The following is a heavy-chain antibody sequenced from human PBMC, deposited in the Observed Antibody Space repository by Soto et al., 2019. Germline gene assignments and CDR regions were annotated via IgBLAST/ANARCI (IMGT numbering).Heavy chain of an antibody. J-gene: IGHJ6*02. D-gene: IGHD6-19*01. Sequence: SVKVSCKASGGTFSSYAISWVRQAPGQGLEWMGGIIPIFGTANYAQKFQGRVTITADESTSTAYMELSSLRSEDTAVYYCARDNGQWLVQNYYYYGMDVWGQGTTVTVSS. V-gene: IGHV1-69*13. CDR2: IIPIFGTA. CDR3: ARDNGQWLVQNYYYYGMDV. CDR1: GGTFSSYA.